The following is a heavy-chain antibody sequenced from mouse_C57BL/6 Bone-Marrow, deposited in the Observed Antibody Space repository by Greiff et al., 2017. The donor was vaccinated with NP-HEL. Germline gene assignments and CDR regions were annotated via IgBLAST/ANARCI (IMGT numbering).Heavy chain of an antibody. CDR2: IWTGGGT. CDR3: ARWPFDY. Sequence: VQLQESGPGLVAPSQSLSITCTVSGFSLTSYAISWVRQPPGKGLEWLGVIWTGGGTHYNSALKSRLSISNDNSKSQVFLKMNSLQTEDTARYYCARWPFDYWGQGTTLTVSS. J-gene: IGHJ2*01. CDR1: GFSLTSYA. V-gene: IGHV2-9-1*01.